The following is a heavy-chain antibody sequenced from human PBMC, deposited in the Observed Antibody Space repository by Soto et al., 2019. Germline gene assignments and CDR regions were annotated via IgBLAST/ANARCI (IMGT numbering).Heavy chain of an antibody. J-gene: IGHJ5*02. CDR3: ARDRMVRGAFSDCGDP. D-gene: IGHD3-10*01. CDR1: GGSISSYY. CDR2: IYTGGST. Sequence: SETLSLTCTVSGGSISSYYWSWIRQPAGKGLEWIGRIYTGGSTNYNPSLKSRVTMSVDTSKNQFSLKLSSVTAADTAVYYCARDRMVRGAFSDCGDPWGQGPMGTVS. V-gene: IGHV4-4*07.